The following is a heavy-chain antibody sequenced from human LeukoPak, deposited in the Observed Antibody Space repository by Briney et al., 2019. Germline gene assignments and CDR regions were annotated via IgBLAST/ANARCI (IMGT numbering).Heavy chain of an antibody. CDR2: ISSSSSTI. CDR3: ASLLRFRRTDAFDI. CDR1: GFTFSSYS. Sequence: GGALGLSCAASGFTFSSYSKNWVRQAPGKGLEWVSYISSSSSTIYYADSVKGRFTIYRDNAKNSLYLQMNSLRAEDTAVYYCASLLRFRRTDAFDIWGQGTMVTVSS. J-gene: IGHJ3*02. V-gene: IGHV3-48*01. D-gene: IGHD5-12*01.